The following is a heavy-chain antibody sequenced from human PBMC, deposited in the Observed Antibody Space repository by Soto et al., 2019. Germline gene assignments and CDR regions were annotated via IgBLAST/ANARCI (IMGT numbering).Heavy chain of an antibody. J-gene: IGHJ6*02. V-gene: IGHV3-7*03. Sequence: EGQLVESGGGLVQPGGSLRLSCAASGFTFSRYWMSWVRQAPGKGLEWVANIKEDGSEKYYVDSVRGRFTISRDNAKNSLYLQMNSLRAEDTAVYYCARLQFYYYYGMDVWGQGTTVTVSS. CDR2: IKEDGSEK. D-gene: IGHD4-4*01. CDR1: GFTFSRYW. CDR3: ARLQFYYYYGMDV.